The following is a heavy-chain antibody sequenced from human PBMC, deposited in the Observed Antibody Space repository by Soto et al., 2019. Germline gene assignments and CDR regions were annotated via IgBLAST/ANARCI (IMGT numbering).Heavy chain of an antibody. V-gene: IGHV4-59*01. J-gene: IGHJ4*02. D-gene: IGHD4-17*01. Sequence: ASETLSLTCTVSGGSISSYYWGWIRQPPGKGLEWIGYIYYSGSTNYNPSLRSRVTISVDTSKNQFSLKLSSVTAADTAVYYCARGPNYGGDFDYWGQGTLVTVSS. CDR1: GGSISSYY. CDR3: ARGPNYGGDFDY. CDR2: IYYSGST.